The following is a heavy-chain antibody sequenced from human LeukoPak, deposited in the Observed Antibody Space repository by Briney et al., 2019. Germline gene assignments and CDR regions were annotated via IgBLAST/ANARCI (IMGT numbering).Heavy chain of an antibody. V-gene: IGHV1-46*01. D-gene: IGHD6-19*01. Sequence: ASVKVSCKASGYTFTDYYMHWVRQAPGQGLEWMGIINPSGGSTSYAQKFQGRVTMTRDTSTSTVYMELSSLRSEDTAVYYCARERGIAVSNRRESYFEYWGQGTLVTVSS. J-gene: IGHJ4*02. CDR1: GYTFTDYY. CDR3: ARERGIAVSNRRESYFEY. CDR2: INPSGGST.